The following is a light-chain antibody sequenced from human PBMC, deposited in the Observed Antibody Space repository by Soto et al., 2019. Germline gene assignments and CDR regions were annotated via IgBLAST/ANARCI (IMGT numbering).Light chain of an antibody. CDR3: SSFTTYNTRV. V-gene: IGLV2-14*01. J-gene: IGLJ1*01. Sequence: QSVLTQPASGSGSPGQSIAISCTGTNSDVGAYNFVSWYQQYPGKAPKLIIHEVNNRPSGVSDRFSGSKSGNTASLTISGLQADDEADYYCSSFTTYNTRVFGTGTKVPVL. CDR1: NSDVGAYNF. CDR2: EVN.